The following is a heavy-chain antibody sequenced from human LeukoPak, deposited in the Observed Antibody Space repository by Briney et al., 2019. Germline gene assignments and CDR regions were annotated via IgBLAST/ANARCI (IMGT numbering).Heavy chain of an antibody. D-gene: IGHD1-26*01. J-gene: IGHJ4*02. CDR3: ARDLPQVGATYFDY. CDR1: GYTFTSYG. CDR2: ISAYNGNT. Sequence: ASGKVSCKASGYTFTSYGIRWVRQAPGQGLEWMGWISAYNGNTNYAQKLQGRGTMTTDTSTSTAYMELRSLRFDDTAVYYCARDLPQVGATYFDYWGQGTLVTVSS. V-gene: IGHV1-18*01.